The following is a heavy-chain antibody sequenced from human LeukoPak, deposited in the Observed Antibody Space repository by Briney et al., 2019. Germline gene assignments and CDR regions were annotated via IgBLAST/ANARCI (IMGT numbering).Heavy chain of an antibody. CDR2: ISSYNGNT. CDR3: ARPAKGAYFYYYMDV. V-gene: IGHV1-18*01. CDR1: TYSRPTCG. D-gene: IGHD2-2*01. Sequence: ASVKVSCKTSTYSRPTCGIAWVRQAPGQGLEWMGWISSYNGNTHYAQNFQGRLSLTTDTSTNTAYLELRGLRSNDTAVYFCARPAKGAYFYYYMDVWGQGSTVTVSS. J-gene: IGHJ6*03.